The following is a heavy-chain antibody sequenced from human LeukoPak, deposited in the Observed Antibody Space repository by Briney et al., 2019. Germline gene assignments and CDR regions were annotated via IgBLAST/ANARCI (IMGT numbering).Heavy chain of an antibody. CDR3: ASGCGGDCFRYDY. V-gene: IGHV4-4*07. CDR1: GGSISSYY. CDR2: IYISGST. Sequence: PSETLSLTCTVSGGSISSYYWSWIRQSAGKGLEWIGRIYISGSTNHNPSLKSRVTMSVDTSKNQFSLKLSSVTAADTAVYYCASGCGGDCFRYDYWGQGTLVTVSS. D-gene: IGHD2-21*01. J-gene: IGHJ4*02.